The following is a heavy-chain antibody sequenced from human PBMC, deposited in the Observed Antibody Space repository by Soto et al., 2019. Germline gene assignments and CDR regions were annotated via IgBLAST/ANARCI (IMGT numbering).Heavy chain of an antibody. D-gene: IGHD4-17*01. CDR3: ARHWSDGYGDYGPNYYYYGMDV. CDR1: GGSISSSSYY. V-gene: IGHV4-39*01. Sequence: PSETLSLTCTVSGGSISSSSYYWGWIRQPPGKGLEWIGSIYYSGSTYYNPSLKSRVTISVDTSKNQFSLKLSSVTAADTAVYYCARHWSDGYGDYGPNYYYYGMDVWGQGTTVTVSS. J-gene: IGHJ6*02. CDR2: IYYSGST.